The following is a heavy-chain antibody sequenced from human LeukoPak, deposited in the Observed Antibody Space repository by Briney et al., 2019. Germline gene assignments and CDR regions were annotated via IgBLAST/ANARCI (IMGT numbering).Heavy chain of an antibody. J-gene: IGHJ3*02. Sequence: PGRSLRLSCAASGFTFSSYGMHWVRQAPGKGLERVAVISYDGSNKYYADSVKGRFTISRDNSKNTLYLQMNSLRAEDTAVYYCAKDPFNDAFDIWGQGTMVTVSS. CDR2: ISYDGSNK. CDR1: GFTFSSYG. V-gene: IGHV3-30*18. CDR3: AKDPFNDAFDI.